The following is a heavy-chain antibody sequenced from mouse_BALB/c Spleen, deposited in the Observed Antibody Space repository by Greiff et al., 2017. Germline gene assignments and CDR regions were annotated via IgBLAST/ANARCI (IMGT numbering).Heavy chain of an antibody. CDR3: ARTDRYFDV. Sequence: EVQGVESGGGLVQPGGSRKLSCAASGFTFSSFGMHWVRQAPEKGLEWVAYISSGSSTIYYADTVKGRFTISRDNPKNTLFLQMTSLRSEDTAMYYCARTDRYFDVWGAGTTVTVSS. V-gene: IGHV5-17*02. J-gene: IGHJ1*01. CDR2: ISSGSSTI. CDR1: GFTFSSFG.